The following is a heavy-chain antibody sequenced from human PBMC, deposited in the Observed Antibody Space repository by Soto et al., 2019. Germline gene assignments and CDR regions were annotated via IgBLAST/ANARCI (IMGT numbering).Heavy chain of an antibody. V-gene: IGHV3-23*01. CDR3: ARQAARNYIDS. CDR2: LPERGSSP. Sequence: PGGSLRLSCAASGFTFSNYAMSWVRQAPGKGLEWISALPERGSSPYYADSVKGRFTISRDNSKNTLYLQMDSLRADDTAVYYCARQAARNYIDSWGQGNSVTVSS. D-gene: IGHD6-6*01. J-gene: IGHJ4*02. CDR1: GFTFSNYA.